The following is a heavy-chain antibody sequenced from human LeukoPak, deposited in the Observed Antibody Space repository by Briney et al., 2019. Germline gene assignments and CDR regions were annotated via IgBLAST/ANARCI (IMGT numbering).Heavy chain of an antibody. D-gene: IGHD3-22*01. V-gene: IGHV3-30*03. Sequence: GRSLRLSCAASGFTFSSYGMHWVRQAPGKGLEWVAVISYDGSNKYYADSVKGRFTISRDNAKNSLYLQMNSLRAEDTAVYYCARTLYYYDSSGYYSDYWGQGTLVTVSS. CDR3: ARTLYYYDSSGYYSDY. CDR1: GFTFSSYG. J-gene: IGHJ4*02. CDR2: ISYDGSNK.